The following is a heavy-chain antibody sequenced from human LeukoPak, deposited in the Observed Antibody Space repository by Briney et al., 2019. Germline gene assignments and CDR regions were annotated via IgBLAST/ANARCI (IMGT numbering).Heavy chain of an antibody. D-gene: IGHD5-18*01. V-gene: IGHV1-2*02. CDR2: INPNSGGT. CDR3: ARAGYSYGYEDY. Sequence: ASVKISCKASGYTFTGYYMHWVRQVPGQGLEWMGWINPNSGGTNYAQKFQGRVTMTRDTSSSTAYMELSRLRSDDTAVYYCARAGYSYGYEDYWGQGTLVTVSS. J-gene: IGHJ4*02. CDR1: GYTFTGYY.